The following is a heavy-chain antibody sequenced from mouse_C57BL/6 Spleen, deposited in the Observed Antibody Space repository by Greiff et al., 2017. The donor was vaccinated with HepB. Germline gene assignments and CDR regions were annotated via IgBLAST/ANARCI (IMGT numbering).Heavy chain of an antibody. CDR1: GYSITSGYY. CDR2: ISYDGSN. J-gene: IGHJ1*03. Sequence: EVKLQESGPGLVKPSQSLSLTCSVTGYSITSGYYWNWIRQFPGNKLEWMGYISYDGSNNYNPSLKNRISITRDTSKNQFFLKLNSVTTEDTATYYCARGDPGYFDVWGTGTTVTVSS. V-gene: IGHV3-6*01. CDR3: ARGDPGYFDV.